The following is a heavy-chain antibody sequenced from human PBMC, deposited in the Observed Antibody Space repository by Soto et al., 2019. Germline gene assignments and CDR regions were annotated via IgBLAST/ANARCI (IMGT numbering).Heavy chain of an antibody. D-gene: IGHD5-18*01. V-gene: IGHV4-30-2*01. J-gene: IGHJ4*02. CDR3: ARVSGYNYGYSFDY. Sequence: SETLSLTCDVSGGSIIIGGYSWSWIRQPPGKGLEWIGYIYHSGTTYYNPSLKSRVIISVDRSKNQFSLKLSSVTAADTAVYYCARVSGYNYGYSFDYLGLGILVTVSS. CDR1: GGSIIIGGYS. CDR2: IYHSGTT.